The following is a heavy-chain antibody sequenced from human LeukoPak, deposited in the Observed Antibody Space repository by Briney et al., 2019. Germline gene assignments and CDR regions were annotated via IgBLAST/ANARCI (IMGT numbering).Heavy chain of an antibody. CDR3: AMGANYYYYMDV. J-gene: IGHJ6*03. CDR2: ISGSGGST. V-gene: IGHV3-23*01. D-gene: IGHD1-26*01. CDR1: GFTFSSYA. Sequence: AGGSLRLSCAASGFTFSSYAMSWVRQAPGKGLEWVSAISGSGGSTYYADSVKGRFTISRDNSKNTLYLQMNSLRAEDTAVYYCAMGANYYYYMDVWGKGTTVTASS.